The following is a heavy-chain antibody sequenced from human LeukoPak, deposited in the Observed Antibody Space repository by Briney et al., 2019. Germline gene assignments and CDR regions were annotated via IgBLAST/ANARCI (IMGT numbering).Heavy chain of an antibody. V-gene: IGHV1-69*13. Sequence: ASVKVSCKASGGTFSSYAISWVRQAPGQGLEWMGGIIPIFGTANYAQKFQGRVTITADESTSTACMELSSLRSEDTAVYYCAKGHLWVVAATSWFDPWGQGTLVTVSS. CDR1: GGTFSSYA. J-gene: IGHJ5*02. D-gene: IGHD2-15*01. CDR2: IIPIFGTA. CDR3: AKGHLWVVAATSWFDP.